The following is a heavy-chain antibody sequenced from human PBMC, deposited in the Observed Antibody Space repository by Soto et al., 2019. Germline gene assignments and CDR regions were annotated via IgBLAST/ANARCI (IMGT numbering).Heavy chain of an antibody. CDR2: TYYRSKWYN. J-gene: IGHJ4*02. V-gene: IGHV6-1*01. Sequence: SQTLSLTCAISGDSVSNNNAAWNWIRQSPSSGLEWLGRTYYRSKWYNDYAVSVKSRISINPDTSKNQFSLQLNSVTPEDTAVYYCARAPIAVAGTWYFDYWGQASLVTVSS. D-gene: IGHD6-19*01. CDR1: GDSVSNNNAA. CDR3: ARAPIAVAGTWYFDY.